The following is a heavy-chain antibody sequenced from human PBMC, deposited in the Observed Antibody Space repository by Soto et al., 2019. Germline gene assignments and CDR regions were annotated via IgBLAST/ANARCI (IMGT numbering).Heavy chain of an antibody. D-gene: IGHD3-10*01. CDR1: GGSISSGGYY. CDR2: IYYSGST. CDR3: ARASMVRGVMYYGMDV. Sequence: PSETLSLTCTVSGGSISSGGYYWSWIRQHPGKGLEWIGYIYYSGSTYYNPSLKSRVTISVDTSKNQFPLKLGSVTAADTAVYYCARASMVRGVMYYGMDVWGQGTTVTVSS. V-gene: IGHV4-31*03. J-gene: IGHJ6*02.